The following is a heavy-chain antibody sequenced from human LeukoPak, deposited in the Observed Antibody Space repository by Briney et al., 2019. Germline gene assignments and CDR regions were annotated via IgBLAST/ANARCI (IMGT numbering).Heavy chain of an antibody. D-gene: IGHD5-24*01. J-gene: IGHJ3*02. Sequence: QPGGSLRLYCAASGFTFSNYAMSWVRQAPGKGLEWVSVIYSGGSTYYADSVKGRFTISRDNSKNTLYLQMNSLRAEDTAVYYCAICRDGYINDAFDIWGQGTMVTVSS. CDR2: IYSGGST. CDR1: GFTFSNYA. CDR3: AICRDGYINDAFDI. V-gene: IGHV3-66*01.